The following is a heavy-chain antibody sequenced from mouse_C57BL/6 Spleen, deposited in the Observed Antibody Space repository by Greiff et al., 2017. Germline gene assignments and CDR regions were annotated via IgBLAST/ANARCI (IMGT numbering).Heavy chain of an antibody. CDR2: ISSGSSTI. CDR3: ARYYYGSSLTY. Sequence: EVQLQQSGGGLVKPGGSLKLSCAASGFTFSDYGMHWVRQAPEKGLEWVAYISSGSSTIYYADTVKGRFTISRDNAKNTLFLQMTSLRSEDTAMYYCARYYYGSSLTYWGQGTTLTVSS. V-gene: IGHV5-17*01. J-gene: IGHJ2*01. D-gene: IGHD1-1*01. CDR1: GFTFSDYG.